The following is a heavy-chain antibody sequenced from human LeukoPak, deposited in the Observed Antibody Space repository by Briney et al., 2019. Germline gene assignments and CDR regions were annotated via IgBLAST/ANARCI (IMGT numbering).Heavy chain of an antibody. J-gene: IGHJ4*02. D-gene: IGHD4-17*01. CDR3: AREGGDDYGDYDGLRYFDY. CDR1: GYTFTGYY. Sequence: ASVKVSCKASGYTFTGYYMHWVRQAPGQGLEWMGIINPSGGSTSYAQKFQGRVTMTRDMSTSTVYMELSSLRSEDTAVYYCAREGGDDYGDYDGLRYFDYWGQGTLVTVSS. CDR2: INPSGGST. V-gene: IGHV1-46*01.